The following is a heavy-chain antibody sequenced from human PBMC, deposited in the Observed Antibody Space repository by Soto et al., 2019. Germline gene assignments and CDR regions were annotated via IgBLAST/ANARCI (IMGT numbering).Heavy chain of an antibody. D-gene: IGHD6-13*01. CDR3: ARDSIAAAGTDAFDI. J-gene: IGHJ3*02. V-gene: IGHV1-2*02. Sequence: ASVKFSCKASVYTFTGDYMHWVRHAPGQGLEWMGWINPNSGGTNYAQNFQGRVTMTRDTSISTAYMELSRLRSDDTAVYYCARDSIAAAGTDAFDIWGQGTMVTVS. CDR1: VYTFTGDY. CDR2: INPNSGGT.